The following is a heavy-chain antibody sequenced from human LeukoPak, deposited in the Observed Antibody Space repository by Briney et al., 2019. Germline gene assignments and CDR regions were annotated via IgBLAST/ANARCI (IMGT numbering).Heavy chain of an antibody. D-gene: IGHD1-26*01. V-gene: IGHV3-21*01. CDR1: GFTFSSYS. Sequence: GGSLRLSCAASGFTFSSYSMNWVRQAPGKGLEWVSSISSSSYIYYADSVRGRFTISRDNAKNSLYLQMNSLRAEDTAVYYCARVFEDSGSYFFDYWGQGTLVTVSS. CDR2: ISSSSYI. CDR3: ARVFEDSGSYFFDY. J-gene: IGHJ4*02.